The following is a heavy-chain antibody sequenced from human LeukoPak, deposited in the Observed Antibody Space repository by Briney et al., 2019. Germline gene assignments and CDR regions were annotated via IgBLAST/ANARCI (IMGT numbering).Heavy chain of an antibody. CDR1: GFTFSSYS. CDR3: ARDLSTYYYYMDV. V-gene: IGHV3-21*01. CDR2: ISSSSIYI. J-gene: IGHJ6*03. Sequence: TGGSLRLSCAASGFTFSSYSMNWVRQAPGKGLEWVSSISSSSIYIYYADSVKGRFTISRDNAKNSLYLHMNSLRAEDTAVYYCARDLSTYYYYMDVWGKGTTVTVSS.